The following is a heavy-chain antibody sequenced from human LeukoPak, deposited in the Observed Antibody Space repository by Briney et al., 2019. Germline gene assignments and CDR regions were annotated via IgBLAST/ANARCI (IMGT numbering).Heavy chain of an antibody. J-gene: IGHJ4*02. D-gene: IGHD2-2*01. CDR3: ARDRDCGTTTCSVDY. Sequence: GGSLRLSCAASGFSFSDYYMSWVRQAPGKGLEWISYITNSGSTIYYAESVKGRLTISRDDAKNSPYLQMNNLRAEDTAVYYCARDRDCGTTTCSVDYWGQGTLVTVSS. CDR1: GFSFSDYY. V-gene: IGHV3-11*01. CDR2: ITNSGSTI.